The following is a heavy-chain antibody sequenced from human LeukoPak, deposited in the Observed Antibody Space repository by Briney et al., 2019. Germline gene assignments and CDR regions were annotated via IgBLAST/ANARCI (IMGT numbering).Heavy chain of an antibody. CDR1: GGSFSGYY. D-gene: IGHD3-22*01. V-gene: IGHV4-34*01. J-gene: IGHJ4*02. CDR2: INHSGST. CDR3: ARARGWLLPYYFDY. Sequence: PSETLSLTCAVYGGSFSGYYWSWIRQPPGKGLEWIGEINHSGSTNYNPSLKSRVTISVDTSKNQFSLKLSSVTAVDTAVYYCARARGWLLPYYFDYWGQGTLVTVSS.